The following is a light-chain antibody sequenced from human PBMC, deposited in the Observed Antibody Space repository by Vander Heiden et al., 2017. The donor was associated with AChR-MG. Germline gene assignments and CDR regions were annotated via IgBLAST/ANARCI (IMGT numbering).Light chain of an antibody. V-gene: IGKV1-39*01. CDR1: QSISSY. CDR2: AAS. J-gene: IGKJ3*01. CDR3: QQSNSNPLA. Sequence: DIPMTQSPSSLSASVGDRVTITCRASQSISSYLNWYQQKPGKAPKLLIYAASSLQSGVPSRFSGSGSGTDFSLTISSLQPEDFATYYCQQSNSNPLAFGHGTKVDIK.